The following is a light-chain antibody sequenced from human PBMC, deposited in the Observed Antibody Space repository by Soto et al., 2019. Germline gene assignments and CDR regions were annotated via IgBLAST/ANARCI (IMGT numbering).Light chain of an antibody. V-gene: IGKV3-20*01. CDR2: DAS. J-gene: IGKJ1*01. CDR3: QQYSSAPLT. CDR1: QSVNSK. Sequence: EIVMTQSPATLSASPGERSTISCRASQSVNSKLAWYQQKPGQAPRLVIYDASSRATGIPDRFSGSGSGTDFTLTISRLEPEDFAVYYCQQYSSAPLTFAEGTKVDIK.